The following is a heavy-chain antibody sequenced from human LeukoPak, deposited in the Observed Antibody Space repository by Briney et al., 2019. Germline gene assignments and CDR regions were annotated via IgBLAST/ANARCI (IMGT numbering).Heavy chain of an antibody. CDR3: ASLTMIVVP. D-gene: IGHD3-22*01. V-gene: IGHV4-39*07. Sequence: SETLSLTCTVSGGSISTSSYYWGWVRQPPGKGLEWIGNIFYSGSTYYSPSLKSRVTISLDTSRNQFSLKLSSVTAADTAVYYCASLTMIVVPWGQGTLVTVSS. CDR1: GGSISTSSYY. CDR2: IFYSGST. J-gene: IGHJ4*02.